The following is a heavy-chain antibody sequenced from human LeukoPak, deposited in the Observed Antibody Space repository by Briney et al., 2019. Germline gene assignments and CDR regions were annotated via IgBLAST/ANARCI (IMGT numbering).Heavy chain of an antibody. CDR3: ARVMVRGVSIGGY. CDR1: GYTFTNYD. Sequence: GASVKVSCKASGYTFTNYDINWVRQATGQGLEWMGWMNPNSGNTGNAQKFQGRITMTRNTSISTAYMELSSLRSEDTAVYYCARVMVRGVSIGGYWGQGTLVTVSS. CDR2: MNPNSGNT. D-gene: IGHD3-10*01. V-gene: IGHV1-8*01. J-gene: IGHJ4*02.